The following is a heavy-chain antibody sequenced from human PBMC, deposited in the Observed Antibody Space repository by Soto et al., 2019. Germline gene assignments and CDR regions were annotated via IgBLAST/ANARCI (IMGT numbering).Heavy chain of an antibody. Sequence: KTGGSLRLSCAASGFTFSSYSMNWVRQAPGKGLEWVSSISSSSSYIYYADSVKGRFTISRDNAKNSLYLQMNSLRAEDTAVYYCASPLPHYYDSSGYYPGYWGQGTLVTVSS. CDR2: ISSSSSYI. CDR1: GFTFSSYS. J-gene: IGHJ4*02. D-gene: IGHD3-22*01. CDR3: ASPLPHYYDSSGYYPGY. V-gene: IGHV3-21*01.